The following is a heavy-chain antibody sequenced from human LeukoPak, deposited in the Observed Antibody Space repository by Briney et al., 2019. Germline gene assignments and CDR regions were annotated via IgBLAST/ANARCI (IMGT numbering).Heavy chain of an antibody. V-gene: IGHV3-23*01. J-gene: IGHJ4*02. D-gene: IGHD3-22*01. Sequence: PGGSLRLSCESSGFRFRLHSMTWVRQAAGKGLEWVSSVSGGADNSYYADSVKGRFTVSRDYSKNILYLQMNSLRAEDTAVYYCARDYDYDSSGYSSDWGQGTLVTVSS. CDR3: ARDYDYDSSGYSSD. CDR2: VSGGADNS. CDR1: GFRFRLHS.